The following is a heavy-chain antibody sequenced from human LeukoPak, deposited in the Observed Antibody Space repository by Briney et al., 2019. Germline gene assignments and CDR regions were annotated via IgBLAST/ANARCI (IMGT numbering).Heavy chain of an antibody. CDR1: GYTFTGHY. J-gene: IGHJ4*02. CDR2: ISAYNGNT. D-gene: IGHD3-10*01. V-gene: IGHV1-18*04. Sequence: GASVKVSCKASGYTFTGHYMHWVRQAPGQGLEWMGWISAYNGNTNYAQKLQGRVTMTTDTSTSTAYMELRSLRSDDTAIYYCARDAKYYFGSRTYFFFEYWGQGTLLTVSS. CDR3: ARDAKYYFGSRTYFFFEY.